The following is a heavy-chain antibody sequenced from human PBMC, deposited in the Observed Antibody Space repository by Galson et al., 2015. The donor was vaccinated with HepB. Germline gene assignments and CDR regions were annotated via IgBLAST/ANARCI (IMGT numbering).Heavy chain of an antibody. CDR3: ASLTSGSYDY. J-gene: IGHJ4*02. V-gene: IGHV3-48*01. CDR1: GFTFSSYS. Sequence: SLRLSCAASGFTFSSYSMNWVRQAPGKGLEWVSYISSSSSTIYYADSVKGRFTISRDNAKNSLYLQMNSLRAEDTAVYYCASLTSGSYDYWGQGTLVTVSS. D-gene: IGHD1-26*01. CDR2: ISSSSSTI.